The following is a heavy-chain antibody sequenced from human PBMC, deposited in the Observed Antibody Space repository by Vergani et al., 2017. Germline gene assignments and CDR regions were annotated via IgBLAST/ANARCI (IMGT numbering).Heavy chain of an antibody. CDR3: AKDGRENSDCGYFDY. J-gene: IGHJ4*02. D-gene: IGHD2-21*02. Sequence: QVQLVETGGGVVQPGGSLRLYCATSGFSFNTYGAHWVRQAPGKGLEWVAFIGYDGRIKYNVDSVKGRFTISRDTSKKPLSLQMRGLRADDTAVYYCAKDGRENSDCGYFDYWGQGTLVPVSS. V-gene: IGHV3-30*02. CDR1: GFSFNTYG. CDR2: IGYDGRIK.